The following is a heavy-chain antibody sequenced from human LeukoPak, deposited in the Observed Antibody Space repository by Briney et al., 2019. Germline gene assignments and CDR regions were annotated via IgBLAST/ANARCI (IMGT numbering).Heavy chain of an antibody. Sequence: GGSLRLSCAASGFTFSGYGMHWVRQAPGEGLEWVAVISGDGSNKFYAESVKGRFTISRDNFQNTLYLQMNSLRAEDTAVYYCAKDIVATAETYYFDDWGQGTLDTVSS. CDR3: AKDIVATAETYYFDD. D-gene: IGHD2-2*01. J-gene: IGHJ4*02. V-gene: IGHV3-30*18. CDR1: GFTFSGYG. CDR2: ISGDGSNK.